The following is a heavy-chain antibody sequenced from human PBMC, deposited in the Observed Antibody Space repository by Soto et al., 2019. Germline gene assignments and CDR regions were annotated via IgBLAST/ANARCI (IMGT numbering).Heavy chain of an antibody. Sequence: EVQLVESGGGLVQPGGSLRLSCAASGFTFSDHYMDWVRQAPGKGLEWVARRRNKANGYTTEYAASVKGRFPISRDDSMNSPYLQMNSLKTEDTAVYYCAREPQLTSLTAFDYWGQGTLVTVSS. J-gene: IGHJ4*02. CDR1: GFTFSDHY. CDR2: RRNKANGYTT. D-gene: IGHD2-21*02. V-gene: IGHV3-72*01. CDR3: AREPQLTSLTAFDY.